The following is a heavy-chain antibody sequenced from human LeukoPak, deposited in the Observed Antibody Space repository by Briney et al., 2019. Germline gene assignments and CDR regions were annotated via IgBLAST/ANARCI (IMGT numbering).Heavy chain of an antibody. J-gene: IGHJ5*02. D-gene: IGHD3-22*01. V-gene: IGHV4-34*01. Sequence: SETLSLTCAVYGGSFSGDYWNWIRQPPGKGLEWIGEINHSGSTNYNPSLKSRVTISVDTSKNQFSLKLSSVTAADTAVYYCARYPYYYDSSGYSWFDPWGQGTLVTVSS. CDR2: INHSGST. CDR1: GGSFSGDY. CDR3: ARYPYYYDSSGYSWFDP.